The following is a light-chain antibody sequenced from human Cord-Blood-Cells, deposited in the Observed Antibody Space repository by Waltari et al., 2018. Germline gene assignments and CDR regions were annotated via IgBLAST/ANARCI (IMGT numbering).Light chain of an antibody. CDR1: SSNIGSNY. CDR2: RKN. Sequence: QSVLTQPPSASGTPGQRVTISCSGSSSNIGSNYVYWYQQLPGTAPKLLIYRKNVGPSGVPGRFSGSKSGTSASLAIGGLRSEDEADYYCAAWDDSLSGYVCGTGTKVTVL. CDR3: AAWDDSLSGYV. V-gene: IGLV1-47*01. J-gene: IGLJ1*01.